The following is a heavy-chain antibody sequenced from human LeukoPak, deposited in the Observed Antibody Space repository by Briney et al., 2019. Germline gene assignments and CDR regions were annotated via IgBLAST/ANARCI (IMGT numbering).Heavy chain of an antibody. CDR3: PTVIVGNNYDILTVYDIPIHFDY. D-gene: IGHD3-9*01. Sequence: SSQTLSLTCTVTGGSISSGDYYWSWIRQPPGKGLEWIGYIYYSGSTYYNPSLKSRVTISVDTSKNQFSLNQTSATAADTAVNYCPTVIVGNNYDILTVYDIPIHFDYWGQGTLVTVSS. CDR2: IYYSGST. J-gene: IGHJ4*02. V-gene: IGHV4-30-4*01. CDR1: GGSISSGDYY.